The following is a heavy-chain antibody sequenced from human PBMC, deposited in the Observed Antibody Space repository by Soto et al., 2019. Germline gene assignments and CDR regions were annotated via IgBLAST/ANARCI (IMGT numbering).Heavy chain of an antibody. V-gene: IGHV1-69*02. CDR2: IFPLTDIP. CDR3: ARGPLVVLIYFES. CDR1: GGTFRNYP. J-gene: IGHJ4*02. Sequence: QVQLVQSGTEVKKPGSSVKVSCKASGGTFRNYPINWVRQATGQGLEWMGSIFPLTDIPDYAQNFQARLTISADKSTSTAYMELSSLTADDTAMYFCARGPLVVLIYFESWGQGTLVTVSS.